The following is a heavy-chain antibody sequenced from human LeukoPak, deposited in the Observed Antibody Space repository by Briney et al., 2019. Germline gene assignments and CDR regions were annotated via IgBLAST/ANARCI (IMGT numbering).Heavy chain of an antibody. J-gene: IGHJ4*02. V-gene: IGHV6-1*01. CDR1: GDSVSTNSAA. CDR2: TYYRSKWYN. D-gene: IGHD6-13*01. CDR3: VREYSSTFDY. Sequence: SQSLSLTCTISGDSVSTNSAAWNWIRQSPWRGLEWLGRTYYRSKWYNAYAVSVKSRITINPDTSKNQLSLHLNSVTPGDTAVYYCVREYSSTFDYWGQGTLVTVSS.